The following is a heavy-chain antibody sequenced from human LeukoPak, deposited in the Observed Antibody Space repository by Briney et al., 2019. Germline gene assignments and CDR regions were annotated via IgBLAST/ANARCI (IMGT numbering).Heavy chain of an antibody. CDR2: IYPGDSDT. V-gene: IGHV5-51*01. D-gene: IGHD3-10*01. CDR1: GYSFTSYW. Sequence: PGESLKISCKGSGYSFTSYWIGWVRQMPGKGLEWMGIIYPGDSDTRYSPSFQGQVTISADKSISTAYLQWTSLKASDTAIYYCARPRTDYYGSGSYYCDYWGQGTLVTVSS. CDR3: ARPRTDYYGSGSYYCDY. J-gene: IGHJ4*02.